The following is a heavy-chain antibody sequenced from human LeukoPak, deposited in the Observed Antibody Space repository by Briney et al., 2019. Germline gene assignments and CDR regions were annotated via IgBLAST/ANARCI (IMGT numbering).Heavy chain of an antibody. V-gene: IGHV4-30-2*01. CDR1: NGSIGSGGYS. J-gene: IGHJ3*01. CDR2: VYHSGAT. D-gene: IGHD2-21*02. CDR3: ASSHCGGDCFSSVAFDF. Sequence: SETLSLTCTVSNGSIGSGGYSWSWIRQPPGKGLEWIRYVYHSGATYYNPSLKSRISIPMDRSKNQFSLRLRSVTAADTAVYFCASSHCGGDCFSSVAFDFWGHGTMVTVSS.